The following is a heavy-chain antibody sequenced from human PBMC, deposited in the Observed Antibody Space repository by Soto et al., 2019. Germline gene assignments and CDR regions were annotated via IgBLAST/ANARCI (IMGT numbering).Heavy chain of an antibody. D-gene: IGHD3-10*01. CDR2: INAGNGNT. J-gene: IGHJ4*02. CDR1: GYTFTSYA. CDR3: ARYSYGSGSYPY. V-gene: IGHV1-3*01. Sequence: QVQLVQSGAEVKKPGASVKVSCKASGYTFTSYAMHWVRQAPGQRLEWMGWINAGNGNTKYSQKFQGRVTITRDTSASPAYMELSSLRSEDTAVYYCARYSYGSGSYPYWGQGTLVTVSS.